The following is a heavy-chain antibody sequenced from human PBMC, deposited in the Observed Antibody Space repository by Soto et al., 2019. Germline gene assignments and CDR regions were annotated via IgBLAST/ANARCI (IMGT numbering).Heavy chain of an antibody. J-gene: IGHJ6*01. D-gene: IGHD1-1*01. CDR1: GVTVSNYR. Sequence: PAGSLKLSCATSGVTVSNYRMNWAREAPGKGLEWVASISGSGKDTFYRDSVKGRFTISRDNAERSLVLQMNSLTVDDTAVYHCARVHPVRTSSYYCGMDVWGPGTTVTVSS. CDR3: ARVHPVRTSSYYCGMDV. V-gene: IGHV3-21*01. CDR2: ISGSGKDT.